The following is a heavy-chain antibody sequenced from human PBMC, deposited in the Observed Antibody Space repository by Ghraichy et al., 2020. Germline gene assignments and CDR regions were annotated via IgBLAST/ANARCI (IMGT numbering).Heavy chain of an antibody. V-gene: IGHV1-3*01. CDR1: GYTFTSSA. D-gene: IGHD1-1*01. CDR2: INAGNGNT. Sequence: ASVKVSCKASGYTFTSSAIYWVRQAPGQRLEWMGWINAGNGNTKYSQKFQGRVTITRDTSASTSYMELSSLRSEDTAVYYCGGQTTPYFYYGMDVWGQGTTVTVSS. CDR3: GGQTTPYFYYGMDV. J-gene: IGHJ6*02.